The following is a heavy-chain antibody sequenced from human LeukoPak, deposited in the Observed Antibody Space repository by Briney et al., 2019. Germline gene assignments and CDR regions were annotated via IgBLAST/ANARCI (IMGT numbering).Heavy chain of an antibody. J-gene: IGHJ6*02. CDR3: ARGLPNYYGMDV. CDR2: ISSSSSYI. V-gene: IGHV3-21*01. CDR1: GFTFSSHS. Sequence: GGSLRLSCAASGFTFSSHSLNWVRQAPGKGLEWVSSISSSSSYIYYADSVKGRFTISRDNAKNSLYLQMNSLRAEDTAVYYCARGLPNYYGMDVWGQGTTVTVSS.